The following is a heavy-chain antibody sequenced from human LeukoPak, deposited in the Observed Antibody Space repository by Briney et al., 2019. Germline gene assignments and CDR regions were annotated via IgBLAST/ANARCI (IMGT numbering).Heavy chain of an antibody. CDR2: IYYSGRT. Sequence: PSETLSLTCTVSGGSISSSTYYWGWVRQPPGKELEWIGSIYYSGRTYYNPSLKSRVTISLDTSKNQYSLRLSSVTAADTAVYYCAVDFGSHRVVYWGQGSLVTVSS. D-gene: IGHD3-3*01. V-gene: IGHV4-39*01. CDR3: AVDFGSHRVVY. CDR1: GGSISSSTYY. J-gene: IGHJ4*01.